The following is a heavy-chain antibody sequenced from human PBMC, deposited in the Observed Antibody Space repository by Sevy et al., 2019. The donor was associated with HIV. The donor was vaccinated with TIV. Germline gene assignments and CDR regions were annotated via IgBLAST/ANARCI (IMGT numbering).Heavy chain of an antibody. CDR3: VKDAYCGGDCYPWYFDY. Sequence: GGSLRLSCSASGFTFSSYAMHWVRQAPGNGLEYVSAISSNGGSTYYADSVKGRFTISRDNSKNTLYLQMSSLRAEDTAVYYCVKDAYCGGDCYPWYFDYWGQGTLVTVSS. V-gene: IGHV3-64D*06. CDR2: ISSNGGST. J-gene: IGHJ4*02. CDR1: GFTFSSYA. D-gene: IGHD2-21*01.